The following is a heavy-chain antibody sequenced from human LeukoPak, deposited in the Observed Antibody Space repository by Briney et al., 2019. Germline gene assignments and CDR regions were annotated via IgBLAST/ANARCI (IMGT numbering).Heavy chain of an antibody. D-gene: IGHD3-10*01. V-gene: IGHV1-2*02. CDR3: ARDRVTMVRGVIITRRNWFDP. CDR1: GYTFTGYY. J-gene: IGHJ5*02. Sequence: GASVKVSCKASGYTFTGYYMHWVRQAPGQGLEWMGWINPNSGGTNYAQKFQGRVTMTRDTSISTAYMELSRLRSDDTAVYYCARDRVTMVRGVIITRRNWFDPWGQGTLVTVSS. CDR2: INPNSGGT.